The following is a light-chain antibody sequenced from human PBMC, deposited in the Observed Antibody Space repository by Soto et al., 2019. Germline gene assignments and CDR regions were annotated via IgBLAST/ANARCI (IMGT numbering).Light chain of an antibody. CDR3: SSHAGINNVV. Sequence: QSALTQPPSASGSPGQSVTISCTGTSSDVGGCNYVSWYQQHPGKVPKLMIYEVTKRPSGVPDRFSGSKSGNTASLTVSGLQAEDEADYYCSSHAGINNVVFGGGTKLTVL. CDR2: EVT. V-gene: IGLV2-8*01. J-gene: IGLJ3*02. CDR1: SSDVGGCNY.